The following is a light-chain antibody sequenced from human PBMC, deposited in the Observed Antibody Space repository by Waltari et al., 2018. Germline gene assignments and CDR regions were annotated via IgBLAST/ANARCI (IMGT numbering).Light chain of an antibody. CDR1: SSDVGSYNL. CDR2: EGS. J-gene: IGLJ2*01. V-gene: IGLV2-23*01. Sequence: QSALTQPASVSGSPGQSITISCTVTSSDVGSYNLVSCYQQHPGKAPKLMIYEGSKWPSGVSNRFSGSKSGNTASLTISGLQAEDEADYYCCSYAGSSTLVFGGGTKLTVL. CDR3: CSYAGSSTLV.